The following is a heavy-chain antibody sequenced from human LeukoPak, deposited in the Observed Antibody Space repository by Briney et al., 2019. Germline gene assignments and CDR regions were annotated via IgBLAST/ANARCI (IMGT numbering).Heavy chain of an antibody. V-gene: IGHV3-66*04. CDR2: IYSGDST. D-gene: IGHD5-24*01. J-gene: IGHJ3*02. CDR3: ARPRDGYNHGAFDI. Sequence: PGGSLRLSCAASGFTVSSNYMYWVRQAPGKGLEWVSVIYSGDSTYYADSLKGRCTISRDNAKNSLYLQMSSLRDEDTAVYYCARPRDGYNHGAFDIWGQGTMVTVSS. CDR1: GFTVSSNY.